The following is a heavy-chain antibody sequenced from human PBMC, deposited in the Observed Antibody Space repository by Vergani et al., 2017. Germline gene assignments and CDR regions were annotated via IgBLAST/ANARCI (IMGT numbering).Heavy chain of an antibody. D-gene: IGHD1-26*01. J-gene: IGHJ6*03. CDR3: ARAPTHSGYYYMDV. CDR2: IYHSGST. V-gene: IGHV4-30-2*01. Sequence: QLQLQESGSGLVKPSQTLSLTCAVSGGSISSGGYSWSWTRPPPGKGLEWIGYIYHSGSTYYNPSLKSRVTISVDRSKNQFSLKLSSVTAADTAVYYCARAPTHSGYYYMDVWGKGTTVTVSS. CDR1: GGSISSGGYS.